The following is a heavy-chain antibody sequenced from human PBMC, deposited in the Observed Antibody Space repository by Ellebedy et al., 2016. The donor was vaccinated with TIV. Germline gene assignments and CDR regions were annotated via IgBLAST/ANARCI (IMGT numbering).Heavy chain of an antibody. CDR3: ARTRSSWSPFDI. V-gene: IGHV4-59*01. J-gene: IGHJ3*02. Sequence: MPGGSLRLSCTVSGGSISSYYWSRIRQPPGKGLEWIGYIYYSGSTNYNPSLKSRVTISVDTSKNQFSLKLSSVTAADTAVYYCARTRSSWSPFDIWGQGTMVTVSS. CDR1: GGSISSYY. CDR2: IYYSGST. D-gene: IGHD6-13*01.